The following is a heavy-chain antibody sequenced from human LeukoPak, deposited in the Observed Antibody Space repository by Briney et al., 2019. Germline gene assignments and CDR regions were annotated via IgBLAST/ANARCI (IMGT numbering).Heavy chain of an antibody. CDR3: ARRRAAAGPFDY. J-gene: IGHJ4*02. D-gene: IGHD6-13*01. CDR2: IHYSDSA. V-gene: IGHV4-39*01. Sequence: PSETLSLTCVVSGGSISNSGYYWAWIRQPPGKGLEYIGNIHYSDSALYNPSLQSRATILVDTSKNQFSLKLSSVTVADTAVYYCARRRAAAGPFDYWGQGTLVTVSS. CDR1: GGSISNSGYY.